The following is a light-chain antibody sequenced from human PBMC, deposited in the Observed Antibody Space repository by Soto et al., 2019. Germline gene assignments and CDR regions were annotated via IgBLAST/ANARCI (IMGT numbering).Light chain of an antibody. V-gene: IGLV2-14*01. J-gene: IGLJ2*01. CDR1: RSDVGGYNF. Sequence: QSVLTHPASVSGSPGQSITISCTGTRSDVGGYNFVSWYQQHPGTAPKLMIYDVSNRPSGVSNRFSGSKSGNTDSLPISGLQHEDEADYYCSSYTSSSTVVFGGGTKVTVL. CDR2: DVS. CDR3: SSYTSSSTVV.